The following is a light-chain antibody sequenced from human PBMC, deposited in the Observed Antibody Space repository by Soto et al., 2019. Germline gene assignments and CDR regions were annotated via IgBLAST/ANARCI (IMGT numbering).Light chain of an antibody. CDR2: AAS. V-gene: IGKV1-9*01. Sequence: DIQMTQSPSSLSASVGDRVTITCRASQGIDSSFAWYQQKPGKAPKLLIYAASSLQSGVPSRFSGSGSGTDFTLIISSLQPEDFATYYCQQLHDYPITFGQGTRLEIK. CDR3: QQLHDYPIT. CDR1: QGIDSS. J-gene: IGKJ5*01.